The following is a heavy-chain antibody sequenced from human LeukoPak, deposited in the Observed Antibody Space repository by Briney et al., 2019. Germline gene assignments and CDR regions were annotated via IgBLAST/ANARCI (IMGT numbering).Heavy chain of an antibody. CDR1: GFTFDDYA. CDR2: ISWNSGSI. D-gene: IGHD6-19*01. Sequence: GGSLRLSCAASGFTFDDYAMHWVRQAPGKGLEWVSCISWNSGSIGYADSVKGRFTISRDNAKNPLYLQMNSLRAEDTALYYCAKANIAVAGELFDYWGQGTLVTVSS. J-gene: IGHJ4*02. CDR3: AKANIAVAGELFDY. V-gene: IGHV3-9*01.